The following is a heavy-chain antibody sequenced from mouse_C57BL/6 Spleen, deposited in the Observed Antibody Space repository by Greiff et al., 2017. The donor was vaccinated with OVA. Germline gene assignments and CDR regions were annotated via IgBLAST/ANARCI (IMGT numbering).Heavy chain of an antibody. CDR2: IDPSDSYT. CDR1: GYTFTSYW. Sequence: QVQLQQPGAELVMPGASVKLSCKASGYTFTSYWMHWVKQRPGQGLEWIGEIDPSDSYTNYNQKFKGKSTLTVDKSSSTAYMQLSSLTSEDSAVYCGTRYDGSSYEYAYWGQGTLVTVSA. CDR3: TRYDGSSYEYAY. D-gene: IGHD1-1*01. J-gene: IGHJ3*01. V-gene: IGHV1-69*01.